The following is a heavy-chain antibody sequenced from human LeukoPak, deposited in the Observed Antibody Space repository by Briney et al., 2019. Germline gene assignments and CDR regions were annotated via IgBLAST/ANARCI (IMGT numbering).Heavy chain of an antibody. D-gene: IGHD6-6*01. CDR3: ATIAAPEAWYYYYYMDV. CDR2: ISGSGGST. CDR1: GFTFSSYA. Sequence: GGSLRLSCAASGFTFSSYAMSWVRQAPGKGLEWVSAISGSGGSTYYADSVKGRFTISRDNSKNTLYLQMNSLRAEDTAVYYCATIAAPEAWYYYYYMDVWGKGTTVTVSS. V-gene: IGHV3-23*01. J-gene: IGHJ6*03.